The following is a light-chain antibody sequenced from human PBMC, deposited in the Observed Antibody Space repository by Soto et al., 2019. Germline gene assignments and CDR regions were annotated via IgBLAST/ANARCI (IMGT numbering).Light chain of an antibody. CDR2: DAS. CDR3: QHYGTSAL. J-gene: IGKJ3*01. V-gene: IGKV3-20*01. CDR1: QSVSSSY. Sequence: EMVLTQSPGTLSLSPGERATLSCRASQSVSSSYLAWYQQRPGQAPRLLIYDASRATGIPDRFSASGSGTDFTLTLTRLEPEDFAVYYCQHYGTSALFGPGTKVEI.